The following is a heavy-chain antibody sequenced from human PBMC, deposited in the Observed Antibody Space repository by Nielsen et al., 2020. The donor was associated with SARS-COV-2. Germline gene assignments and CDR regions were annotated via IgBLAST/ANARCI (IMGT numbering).Heavy chain of an antibody. CDR2: ISAYNGNT. D-gene: IGHD3-22*01. J-gene: IGHJ4*02. CDR3: ARVWGITMIGYFDY. V-gene: IGHV1-18*01. Sequence: ASVKVSCKASGYTFTSYGISWVRQAPGQGLEWMGWISAYNGNTNYAQKFQGRVTITADESTSTAYMELSSLRSEDTAVYYCARVWGITMIGYFDYWGQGTLVTVSS. CDR1: GYTFTSYG.